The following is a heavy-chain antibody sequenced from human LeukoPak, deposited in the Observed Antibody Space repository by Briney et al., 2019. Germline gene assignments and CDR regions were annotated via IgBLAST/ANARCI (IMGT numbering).Heavy chain of an antibody. CDR2: ISGSGGST. D-gene: IGHD3-22*01. CDR3: ARARYYYDSSGYYYDY. CDR1: GFTFSSYA. J-gene: IGHJ4*02. V-gene: IGHV3-23*01. Sequence: GGSLRLSCAASGFTFSSYAMSWVRQAPGKGLEWVSAISGSGGSTYYADSVKGRFTISRDNSKNTLYLQMNSLRAEDTAVYYCARARYYYDSSGYYYDYWGQGTLVTASS.